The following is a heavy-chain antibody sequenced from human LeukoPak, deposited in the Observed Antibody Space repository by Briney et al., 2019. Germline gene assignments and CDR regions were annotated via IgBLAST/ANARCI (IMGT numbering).Heavy chain of an antibody. Sequence: PSETLSLTCAVYGGSFSGYYWSWIRQPPGKGLEWIGEINHSGSTNYNPSLKSRVTISVDTSKNQFSLKLSSVTAADTAVYYCARGRRYCTNGVCYARGYYYYYYMDVWGKGTTVTVSS. V-gene: IGHV4-34*01. J-gene: IGHJ6*03. CDR2: INHSGST. CDR1: GGSFSGYY. CDR3: ARGRRYCTNGVCYARGYYYYYYMDV. D-gene: IGHD2-8*01.